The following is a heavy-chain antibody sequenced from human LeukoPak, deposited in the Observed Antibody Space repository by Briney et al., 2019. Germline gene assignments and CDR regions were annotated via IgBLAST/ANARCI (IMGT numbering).Heavy chain of an antibody. CDR2: INTNTGNP. D-gene: IGHD6-19*01. V-gene: IGHV7-4-1*02. Sequence: ASVKVSCKASGYTFTCYAMNWVRQAPRQGLEWTGWINTNTGNPTYAQGFTGRFVFSLDTSVSTAYLQISSLKAEDTAVYYCARDAAVAGTGGYYYYYYGMDVWGQGTTVTVSS. CDR3: ARDAAVAGTGGYYYYYYGMDV. CDR1: GYTFTCYA. J-gene: IGHJ6*02.